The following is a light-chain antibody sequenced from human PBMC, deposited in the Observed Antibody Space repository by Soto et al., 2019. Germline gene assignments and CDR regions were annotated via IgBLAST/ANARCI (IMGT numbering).Light chain of an antibody. V-gene: IGLV2-8*01. CDR3: SSYAGSNSYV. J-gene: IGLJ1*01. CDR1: SSDVGGYNY. Sequence: QSVLTQPPSASGSPGQSVTISCTGTSSDVGGYNYVSWYQQHPGKAPKLMIYEVSKRRSGVPDRFSGSKSGNTASLTVSGLQAEDEADYYCSSYAGSNSYVFGTGTKLTVL. CDR2: EVS.